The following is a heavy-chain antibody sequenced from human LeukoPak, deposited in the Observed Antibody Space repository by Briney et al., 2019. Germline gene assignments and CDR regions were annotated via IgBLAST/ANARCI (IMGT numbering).Heavy chain of an antibody. CDR2: IYYSGST. D-gene: IGHD5-18*01. CDR1: GGSISSYY. Sequence: SETLSLTCTVSGGSISSYYWSWIRQPPGKGLEWIGYIYYSGSTNYNPSLKSRVTISVDTSKNRFSLKLSSVTAADTAVYYCARGGYSYGYEMDIWGQGTMVTVSS. J-gene: IGHJ3*02. CDR3: ARGGYSYGYEMDI. V-gene: IGHV4-59*01.